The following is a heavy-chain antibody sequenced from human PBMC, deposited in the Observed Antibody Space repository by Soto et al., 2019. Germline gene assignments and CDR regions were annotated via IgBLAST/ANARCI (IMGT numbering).Heavy chain of an antibody. CDR3: ARDVRSGQWLVSDAFDI. CDR2: ISSSGSTI. J-gene: IGHJ3*02. CDR1: GFTFSDYY. D-gene: IGHD6-19*01. Sequence: QVQLAESGGGLVKPGGSLRLSCAASGFTFSDYYMSWIRQAPGKGLEWVSYISSSGSTIYYADSVKGRFTISRDNAKNSLYLQMNSLSAEDTAVYYCARDVRSGQWLVSDAFDIWGQRTIVTVSS. V-gene: IGHV3-11*01.